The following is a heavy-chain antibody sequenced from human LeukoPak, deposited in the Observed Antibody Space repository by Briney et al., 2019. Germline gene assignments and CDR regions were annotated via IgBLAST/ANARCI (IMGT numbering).Heavy chain of an antibody. CDR1: GYTFTSYG. Sequence: ASVKVSCKASGYTFTSYGISWVRQAPGQGLEWMGWISAYNGNTNYAQKLQGRVTMTTDTSTSTAYMELRSLRSDDTAVYYCARVKGRITIFRSDPYYYYMDVWGKGTTVTVSS. J-gene: IGHJ6*03. CDR2: ISAYNGNT. V-gene: IGHV1-18*01. CDR3: ARVKGRITIFRSDPYYYYMDV. D-gene: IGHD3-3*01.